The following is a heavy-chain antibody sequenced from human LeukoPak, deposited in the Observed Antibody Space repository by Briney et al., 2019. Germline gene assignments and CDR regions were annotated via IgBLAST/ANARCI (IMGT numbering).Heavy chain of an antibody. J-gene: IGHJ4*02. CDR2: ISGSSYYI. CDR1: GFTFSSYT. Sequence: GGSLRLSCAASGFTFSSYTINWVRQAPGKGLEWVSSISGSSYYIYYADSVKGRFTISRDNAKNSLYLQMNSLRAEDTAVYYCASGASGYHKYYFDYWGQGTLVTVSS. CDR3: ASGASGYHKYYFDY. V-gene: IGHV3-21*01. D-gene: IGHD3-22*01.